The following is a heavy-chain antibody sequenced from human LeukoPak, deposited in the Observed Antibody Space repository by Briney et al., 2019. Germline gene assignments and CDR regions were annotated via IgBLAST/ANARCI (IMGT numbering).Heavy chain of an antibody. CDR3: ARDLDGYPDY. CDR1: GGSISSYY. J-gene: IGHJ4*02. D-gene: IGHD5-24*01. Sequence: SETPSLTCTVSGGSISSYYWSWIRQPPGKGLEWIGYIYYSGSTNYNPSLKSRVTISADTSKNQFSLKLSSVTAADTAVYYCARDLDGYPDYWGQGTLVTVSS. V-gene: IGHV4-59*01. CDR2: IYYSGST.